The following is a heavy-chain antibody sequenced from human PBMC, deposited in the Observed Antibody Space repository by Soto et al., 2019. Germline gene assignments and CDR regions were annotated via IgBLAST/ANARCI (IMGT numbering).Heavy chain of an antibody. D-gene: IGHD1-26*01. V-gene: IGHV5-51*01. Sequence: GESLKISCKGSGSSFTTYWIAWVRQLPGKGLEWMGFIYPSDSDTRYSPSFQGQVTISADKSISTAYLQWSSLKASDTAMYYCVRAPPIVGTTGYYFDYWGQGSLVTVSS. CDR3: VRAPPIVGTTGYYFDY. CDR2: IYPSDSDT. J-gene: IGHJ4*02. CDR1: GSSFTTYW.